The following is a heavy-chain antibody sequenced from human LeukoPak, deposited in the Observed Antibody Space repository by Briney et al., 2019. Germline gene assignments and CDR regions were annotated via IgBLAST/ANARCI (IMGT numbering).Heavy chain of an antibody. CDR3: ARGEWLGYYDFWSGYSLYYYGMDV. CDR1: GYNFTGYY. V-gene: IGHV1-2*02. J-gene: IGHJ6*02. Sequence: ASVKVSCKASGYNFTGYYMHWVRQAPGQGLEWMGWINHNSGCKNYAQKFQGRVTMTRDTSISTAYMELSRLRSDDTAVYYCARGEWLGYYDFWSGYSLYYYGMDVWGQGTTVTVSS. D-gene: IGHD3-3*01. CDR2: INHNSGCK.